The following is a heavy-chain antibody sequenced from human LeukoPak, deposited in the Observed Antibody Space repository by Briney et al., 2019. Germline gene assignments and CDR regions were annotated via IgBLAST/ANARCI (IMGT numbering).Heavy chain of an antibody. V-gene: IGHV3-30*18. CDR3: AKGAGLAAAGTFDY. D-gene: IGHD6-13*01. Sequence: TGGSLRLSCAASGFTFSSYVMHWVRQAPGKGLEWVAVISYDGSNKYYADSVKGRFTISRDNSKNTLYLQMNSLRAEDTAVYYCAKGAGLAAAGTFDYWGQGTLVTVSS. CDR2: ISYDGSNK. CDR1: GFTFSSYV. J-gene: IGHJ4*02.